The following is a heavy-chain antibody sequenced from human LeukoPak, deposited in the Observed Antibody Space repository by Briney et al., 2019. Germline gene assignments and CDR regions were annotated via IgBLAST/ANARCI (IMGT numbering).Heavy chain of an antibody. V-gene: IGHV3-48*03. Sequence: PGGSLRLSCAVSGFPFSIYEMNWVRQAPGKGLEWVSNIGSSGAAIYYADSVRGRFTISRDNAKNSLYLQMNSLRAEDTAVYYCALLALASDFDYWGQGALVTVSS. CDR1: GFPFSIYE. CDR2: IGSSGAAI. CDR3: ALLALASDFDY. J-gene: IGHJ4*02. D-gene: IGHD6-19*01.